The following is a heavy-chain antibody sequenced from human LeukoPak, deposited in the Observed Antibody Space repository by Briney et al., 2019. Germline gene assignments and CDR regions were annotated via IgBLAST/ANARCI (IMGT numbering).Heavy chain of an antibody. J-gene: IGHJ4*02. D-gene: IGHD6-13*01. CDR3: ARRVVAAAADLEY. CDR2: INPNSGDT. CDR1: GYTFTGYY. Sequence: GASVKVSCKASGYTFTGYYLYWVRQAPGQGLEWMGWINPNSGDTNYAPKFQGRVTLTRDTSISTAYMELTSLTSDDTAVYYCARRVVAAAADLEYWGQGTLVTVSS. V-gene: IGHV1-2*02.